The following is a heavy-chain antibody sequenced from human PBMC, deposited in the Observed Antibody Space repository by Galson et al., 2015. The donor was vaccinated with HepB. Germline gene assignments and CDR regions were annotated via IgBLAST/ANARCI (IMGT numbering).Heavy chain of an antibody. CDR2: LWYDGSNK. D-gene: IGHD1-26*01. J-gene: IGHJ4*02. CDR1: GFTFSSYG. Sequence: SLRLSCAASGFTFSSYGMHWVRQAPGKGLQWVAVLWYDGSNKYYADSVKGRFTISRDNSKNTLYLQMNTLSAEDTALYYCARGPDRLGATIGDYWGQGTQVTVSS. CDR3: ARGPDRLGATIGDY. V-gene: IGHV3-33*01.